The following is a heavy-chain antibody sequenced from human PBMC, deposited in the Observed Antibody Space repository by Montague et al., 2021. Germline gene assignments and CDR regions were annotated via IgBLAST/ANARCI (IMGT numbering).Heavy chain of an antibody. V-gene: IGHV4-59*13. Sequence: SETLSLTCTVSGGAISSFYWHWIRHSPGKGLEWIWVIYYNGNTKYDPYLKSRVTMSVDTSTNQFSLRLSSVTVADTAVYYCAGEWGAFDSWGQGTLVTVSS. J-gene: IGHJ4*02. D-gene: IGHD3-16*01. CDR2: IYYNGNT. CDR1: GGAISSFY. CDR3: AGEWGAFDS.